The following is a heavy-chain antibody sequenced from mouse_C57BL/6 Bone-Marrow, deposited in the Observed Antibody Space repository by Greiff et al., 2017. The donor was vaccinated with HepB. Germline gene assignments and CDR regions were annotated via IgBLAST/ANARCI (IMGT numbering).Heavy chain of an antibody. CDR1: GFTFPDYY. D-gene: IGHD4-1*01. V-gene: IGHV7-3*01. CDR3: ARAWGFAY. CDR2: IRNKANGYTT. Sequence: EVNVVESGGGLVQPGGSLSLSCAASGFTFPDYYMTGVRQPPGKALEWLGFIRNKANGYTTEYSASVKGRFTISRDNSQSILYLQMNALRAEDSATYYCARAWGFAYWGQGTLVTVSA. J-gene: IGHJ3*01.